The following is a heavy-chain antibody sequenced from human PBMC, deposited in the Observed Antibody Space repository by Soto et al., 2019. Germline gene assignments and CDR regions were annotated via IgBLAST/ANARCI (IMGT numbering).Heavy chain of an antibody. CDR1: GGSISSGGYY. J-gene: IGHJ5*02. CDR2: IYYSGST. CDR3: ARDRSTYGGGGTGEVKENWFDP. Sequence: SETLSLTCTVSGGSISSGGYYWSWIRQHPGKGLEWIGYIYYSGSTCYNPSLKSRVTIAVDTSKNQVSLKLSSVTAADTAVYYCARDRSTYGGGGTGEVKENWFDPWGQGALVTVSS. V-gene: IGHV4-31*03. D-gene: IGHD2-8*01.